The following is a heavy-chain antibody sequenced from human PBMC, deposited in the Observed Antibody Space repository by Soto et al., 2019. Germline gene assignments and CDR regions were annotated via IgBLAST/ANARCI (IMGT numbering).Heavy chain of an antibody. Sequence: ASVKVSCKASGGTFSSYAISWVRQAPGQGLEWMGGIIPILGTANYAQKFQGRVTITADESTSTAYMELSSLRSEDTAVYYCAGSKYYYGSGSYYPPFYWGQGTLVTVSS. J-gene: IGHJ4*02. CDR2: IIPILGTA. V-gene: IGHV1-69*13. D-gene: IGHD3-10*01. CDR1: GGTFSSYA. CDR3: AGSKYYYGSGSYYPPFY.